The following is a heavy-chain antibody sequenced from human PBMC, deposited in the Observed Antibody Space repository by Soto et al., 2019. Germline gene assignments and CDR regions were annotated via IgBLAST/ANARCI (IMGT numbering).Heavy chain of an antibody. V-gene: IGHV3-48*01. CDR1: GFTFSSYS. Sequence: EVQLVESGGGLVQPGGSLRLSCAASGFTFSSYSMNWVRQAPGQGLEWVSYISSSSSTIYYADYVKGRFTISRDNAKNSLYLQMNSMRGEDTAVYYCAREDGAVAGNWYVDLWGRGTLVTVSS. J-gene: IGHJ2*01. D-gene: IGHD6-19*01. CDR3: AREDGAVAGNWYVDL. CDR2: ISSSSSTI.